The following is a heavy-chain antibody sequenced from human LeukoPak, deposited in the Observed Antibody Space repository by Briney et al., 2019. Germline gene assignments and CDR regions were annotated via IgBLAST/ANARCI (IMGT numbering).Heavy chain of an antibody. D-gene: IGHD3-10*01. V-gene: IGHV5-51*01. CDR3: ARSTSLRGGIVDY. CDR2: IYPGDSDT. CDR1: GYSFTSFW. J-gene: IGHJ4*02. Sequence: PGESLKISCKGSGYSFTSFWIAWVRQMPGKGLEWLGIIYPGDSDTTYSPSFQGQVTISAAKSISTAYLQWTSLKASDTAMYYCARSTSLRGGIVDYWGPGTLVTVSS.